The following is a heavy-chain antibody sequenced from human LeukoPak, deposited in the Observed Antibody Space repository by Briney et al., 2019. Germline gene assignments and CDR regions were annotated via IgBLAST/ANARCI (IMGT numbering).Heavy chain of an antibody. CDR2: IYYSGIT. V-gene: IGHV4-30-4*08. D-gene: IGHD1-26*01. CDR1: GGSISSGDYS. CDR3: ARGRVGATYY. Sequence: SQTLSLTCTVSGGSISSGDYSWSWVRQPPGKGLEWIGNIYYSGITNYDPSLNSRVTISVGTSKNQFSLRLSSVTAADTAVYYCARGRVGATYYWGQGTLVTVSS. J-gene: IGHJ4*02.